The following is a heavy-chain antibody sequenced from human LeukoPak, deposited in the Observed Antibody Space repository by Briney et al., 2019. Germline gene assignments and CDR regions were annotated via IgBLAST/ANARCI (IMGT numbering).Heavy chain of an antibody. J-gene: IGHJ6*02. CDR3: AGLSSWNYYYYAMDV. Sequence: SGGSLRLSCAASGFTFSDYAMNWVRQAPGKGLEWVSYISSSGSTKYYADSVKGRFTISRDNAKNSLYLQMNSLRAEDTAVYYCAGLSSWNYYYYAMDVWGQGTTVTVSS. V-gene: IGHV3-48*03. CDR2: ISSSGSTK. D-gene: IGHD6-13*01. CDR1: GFTFSDYA.